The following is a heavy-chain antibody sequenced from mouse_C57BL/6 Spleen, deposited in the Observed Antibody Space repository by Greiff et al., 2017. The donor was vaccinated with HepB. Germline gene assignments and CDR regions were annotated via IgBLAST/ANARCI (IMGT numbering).Heavy chain of an antibody. CDR1: GYTFTSYW. J-gene: IGHJ2*01. Sequence: EVKVEESGTVLARPGASVKMSCKTSGYTFTSYWMHWVKQRPGQGLEWIGAIYPGNSDTSYNQKFKGKAKLTAVTSASTAYMVLSSLTNEASAVYYCTRSTIEGDYVDYWGQGTTVTVSS. CDR3: TRSTIEGDYVDY. D-gene: IGHD2-1*01. V-gene: IGHV1-5*01. CDR2: IYPGNSDT.